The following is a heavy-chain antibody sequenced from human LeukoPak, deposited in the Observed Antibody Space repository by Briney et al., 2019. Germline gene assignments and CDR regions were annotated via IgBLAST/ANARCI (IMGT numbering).Heavy chain of an antibody. CDR2: IGDGGTT. CDR3: ARNSVGSGSYFPPLDY. Sequence: GGSLRLSCVASGFTFSNYAMSWVRQAPGKGLEWVSFIGDGGTTYNADSVKGRFTTSRDNSKNTLYLQMNSLRAEDTAVYYCARNSVGSGSYFPPLDYWGQGTLVTVSS. V-gene: IGHV3-23*01. CDR1: GFTFSNYA. J-gene: IGHJ4*02. D-gene: IGHD1-26*01.